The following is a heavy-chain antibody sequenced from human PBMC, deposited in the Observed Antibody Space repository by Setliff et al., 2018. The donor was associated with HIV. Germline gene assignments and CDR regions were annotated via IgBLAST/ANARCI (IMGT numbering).Heavy chain of an antibody. CDR3: TRDTYCDSSGY. Sequence: GGSLRLSCAASGFTFGDYAMSWVRQAPGKGLGWVGFIRSKPYGGTTEYAASVKGRFTISRDDFKSIAYLQMNSLKIEDTAVYYCTRDTYCDSSGYWGPGTLVTVSS. V-gene: IGHV3-49*04. CDR1: GFTFGDYA. D-gene: IGHD3-22*01. J-gene: IGHJ4*02. CDR2: IRSKPYGGTT.